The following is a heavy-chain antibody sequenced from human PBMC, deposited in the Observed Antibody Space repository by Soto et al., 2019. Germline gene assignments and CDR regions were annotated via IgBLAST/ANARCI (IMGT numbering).Heavy chain of an antibody. CDR2: ISSSSSYI. Sequence: GGSLRLSCAASGFTFSSYSMNWVRQAPGKGLGWVSSISSSSSYIYYADSVKGRSTISRDNAKNSLYLQMNSLRAEDTAVYYCARDTTHYDSSGYPFDYWGQGTLVTVSS. CDR1: GFTFSSYS. J-gene: IGHJ4*02. V-gene: IGHV3-21*01. D-gene: IGHD3-22*01. CDR3: ARDTTHYDSSGYPFDY.